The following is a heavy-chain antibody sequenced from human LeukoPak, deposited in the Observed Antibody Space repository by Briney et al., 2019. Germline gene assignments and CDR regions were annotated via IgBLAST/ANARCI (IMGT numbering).Heavy chain of an antibody. CDR1: GYTFTGYY. Sequence: ASVKVSCKASGYTFTGYYMHWVRQAPGQGLEWMGRINPNSGGTNYAQKFQGRVTMTRDTSISTAYMELSRLRSDDTAVYYCARELELRRENDGYWGQGTLVTVSS. CDR3: ARELELRRENDGY. V-gene: IGHV1-2*06. D-gene: IGHD1-7*01. CDR2: INPNSGGT. J-gene: IGHJ4*02.